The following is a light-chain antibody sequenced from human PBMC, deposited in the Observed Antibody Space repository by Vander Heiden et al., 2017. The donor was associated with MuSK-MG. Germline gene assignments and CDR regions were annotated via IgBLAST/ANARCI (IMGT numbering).Light chain of an antibody. CDR2: DAS. V-gene: IGKV1-33*01. Sequence: DLPMTLSPSSLSASVGDRVTITCQASQDISNYLNWYQQKPGKAPKLLIYDASNLETGVPSRFSGSGSGTEFTVTISSLQPEDIATYYCQQDDNLPHTFGQGTKLEIK. CDR3: QQDDNLPHT. CDR1: QDISNY. J-gene: IGKJ2*01.